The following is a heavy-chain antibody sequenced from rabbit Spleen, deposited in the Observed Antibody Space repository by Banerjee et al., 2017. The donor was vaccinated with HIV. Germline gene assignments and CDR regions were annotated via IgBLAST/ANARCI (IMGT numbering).Heavy chain of an antibody. D-gene: IGHD4-1*01. J-gene: IGHJ4*01. Sequence: QSLEESGGDLVKPEGSLTLTCTASGFSFSSSYWMCWVRQAPGKGLEWMGFIDTVFGITFYANWVNGRFSISRENAQNTVFLQMTRLTAADTAAYFCARDGYSRGWGIILYYFNLWGPGTLVTVS. CDR1: GFSFSSSYW. V-gene: IGHV1S40*01. CDR2: IDTVFGIT. CDR3: ARDGYSRGWGIILYYFNL.